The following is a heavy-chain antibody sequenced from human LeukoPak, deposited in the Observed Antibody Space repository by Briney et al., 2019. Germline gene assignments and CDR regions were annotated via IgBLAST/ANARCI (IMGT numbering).Heavy chain of an antibody. D-gene: IGHD5-12*01. Sequence: PSETLSLTCTVSGGSISSYYWSWIRQPPGKGLEWNGYIYYSGSTNYNPSLKSRVTISVDTSKNQFSLKLSSATAADTAVYYCAGGRWLPLPGYWGQGTLVTVSS. CDR1: GGSISSYY. CDR2: IYYSGST. J-gene: IGHJ4*02. CDR3: AGGRWLPLPGY. V-gene: IGHV4-59*01.